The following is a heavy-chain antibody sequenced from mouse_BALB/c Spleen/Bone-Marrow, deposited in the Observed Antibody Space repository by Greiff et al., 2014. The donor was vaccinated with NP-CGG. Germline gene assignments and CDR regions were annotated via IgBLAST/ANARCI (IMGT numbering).Heavy chain of an antibody. CDR2: ISSGGTYT. D-gene: IGHD2-12*01. CDR3: ARRRRYDYFDY. V-gene: IGHV5-6*02. J-gene: IGHJ2*01. CDR1: GFTFSNYG. Sequence: DVMLVESGGDLVKPGGSLELSCAASGFTFSNYGMSWVRQIPDKRLEWVATISSGGTYTFYPDSVKGRFTISRDNTKNTLTLQMTSLKSEDTAMYYCARRRRYDYFDYWGQGTTLTVSS.